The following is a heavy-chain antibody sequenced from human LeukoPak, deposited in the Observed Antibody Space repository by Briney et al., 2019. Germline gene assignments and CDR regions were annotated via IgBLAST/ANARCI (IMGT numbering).Heavy chain of an antibody. CDR3: ATRRSGNYFATFDY. J-gene: IGHJ4*02. V-gene: IGHV3-23*01. Sequence: GGSLRLSCEASGFTFINYAMNWVRLAPEKGLEWVSTVSGPGTTTYYADSVKGRFTVSRDNSKNTVFLQMDSLRAEDTAVYYCATRRSGNYFATFDYWGQGILVTVSS. CDR2: VSGPGTTT. CDR1: GFTFINYA. D-gene: IGHD3-22*01.